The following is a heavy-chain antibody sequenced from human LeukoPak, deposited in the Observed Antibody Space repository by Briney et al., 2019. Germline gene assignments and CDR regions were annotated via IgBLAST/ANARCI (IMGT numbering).Heavy chain of an antibody. CDR3: AKRVSSGLYYFDY. D-gene: IGHD5-12*01. CDR2: FGRSGGST. Sequence: PGGSLRLSCAASGFTFSSYAMSWVRQAPGKGPEWVSTFGRSGGSTFYADSVKGRFTISRDNSKNTLYLQMNSLRAEDTAVYYCAKRVSSGLYYFDYWGQGTLVTVSS. CDR1: GFTFSSYA. V-gene: IGHV3-23*01. J-gene: IGHJ4*02.